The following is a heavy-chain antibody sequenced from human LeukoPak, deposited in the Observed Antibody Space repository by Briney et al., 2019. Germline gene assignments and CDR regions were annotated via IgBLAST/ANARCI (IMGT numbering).Heavy chain of an antibody. CDR1: GFTFRAYS. Sequence: GGSLRLSCAASGFTFRAYSMNWVRQAPGKGPEWVSHISSSSSTIYYADSVKGRFTISRDNAKNSLYLQMNSLRAEDTAVYYCARDLAEIYYGSGSYYDYWGQGTLVTVSS. CDR2: ISSSSSTI. D-gene: IGHD3-10*01. CDR3: ARDLAEIYYGSGSYYDY. V-gene: IGHV3-48*01. J-gene: IGHJ4*02.